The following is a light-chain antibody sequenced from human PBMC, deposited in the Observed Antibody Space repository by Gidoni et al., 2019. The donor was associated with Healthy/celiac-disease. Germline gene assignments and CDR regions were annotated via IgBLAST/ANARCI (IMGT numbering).Light chain of an antibody. CDR2: AAS. CDR3: QKYNSAPWT. Sequence: DIQMTQSPFSLSASVGDRVTITCRASQGISNYLAWYHQKPGKVPKLLIYAASTFQSGVPSRFSGSGSGTDFTLTISSLQPEDVATYYCQKYNSAPWTFGQGTKVEIK. V-gene: IGKV1-27*01. CDR1: QGISNY. J-gene: IGKJ1*01.